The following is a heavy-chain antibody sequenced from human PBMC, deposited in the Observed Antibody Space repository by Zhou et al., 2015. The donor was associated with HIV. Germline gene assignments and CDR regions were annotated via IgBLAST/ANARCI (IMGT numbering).Heavy chain of an antibody. J-gene: IGHJ4*02. CDR3: AIRGGNPYYYDSSGYYYPFDY. D-gene: IGHD3-22*01. Sequence: QVQLVQSGAEVKKPGSSVKVSCKASGGTFSSYAISWVRQAPGQGLEWMGGIIPIFGTANYAQKFQGRVTITADESTSTAYMELSSLRSEDTAVYYCAIRGGNPYYYDSSGYYYPFDYWGQGTLVTVSS. V-gene: IGHV1-69*12. CDR2: IIPIFGTA. CDR1: GGTFSSYA.